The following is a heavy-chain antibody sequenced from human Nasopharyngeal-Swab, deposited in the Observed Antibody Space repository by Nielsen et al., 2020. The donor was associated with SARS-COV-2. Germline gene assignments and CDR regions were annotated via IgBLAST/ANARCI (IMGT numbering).Heavy chain of an antibody. J-gene: IGHJ6*02. CDR2: ISSSSSYI. CDR1: GFTFSSYG. D-gene: IGHD2-2*01. Sequence: GESLKISCAASGFTFSSYGMNWVRQAPGKGLEWVSSISSSSSYIYYADSVKGRFTISRDNAKNSLYLQMNSLRAEDTAVYYCAGVQSVPAAHYYYGMDVWGQGTTVTVSS. V-gene: IGHV3-21*01. CDR3: AGVQSVPAAHYYYGMDV.